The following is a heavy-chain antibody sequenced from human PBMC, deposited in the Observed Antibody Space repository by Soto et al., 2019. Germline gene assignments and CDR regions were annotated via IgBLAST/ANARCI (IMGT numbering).Heavy chain of an antibody. D-gene: IGHD3-10*01. J-gene: IGHJ5*02. CDR2: IYSGGST. V-gene: IGHV3-66*01. CDR3: ARDSRLWFGDP. Sequence: HPGGSLRLSCAASGFTVSSNYMSWVRQAPGKGLEWVSVIYSGGSTYYADSVKGRFTISRDTSKNTLYLQMNSLRAEDTAVYYCARDSRLWFGDPWGQATLVTVSS. CDR1: GFTVSSNY.